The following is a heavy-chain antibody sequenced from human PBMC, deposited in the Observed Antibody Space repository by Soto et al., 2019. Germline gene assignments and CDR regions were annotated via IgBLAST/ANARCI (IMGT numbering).Heavy chain of an antibody. J-gene: IGHJ4*02. CDR1: GFTFSSYG. D-gene: IGHD3-10*01. Sequence: QVQLVESGGGVVQPGRSLRLSCAASGFTFSSYGMHWVRQAPGKGLEWVAVIWYDGSNKYYADSVKGRFTISRDNSKNTLYLQMNSLRAEDTAVYYCARDPDYYGSRSYYTFDYWGQGTLVTVSS. V-gene: IGHV3-33*01. CDR2: IWYDGSNK. CDR3: ARDPDYYGSRSYYTFDY.